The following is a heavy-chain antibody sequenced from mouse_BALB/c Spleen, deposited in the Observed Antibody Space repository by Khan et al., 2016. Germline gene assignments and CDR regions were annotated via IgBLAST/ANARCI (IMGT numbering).Heavy chain of an antibody. CDR1: GYSITSDYA. CDR2: IRYSGST. V-gene: IGHV3-2*02. Sequence: EVQLQESGPGLVKPSQSLSLTCTVTGYSITSDYAWYWLRPFPGNQLELVGYIRYSGSTTYNPSLTSRISITRDTSKNQFFLQLYSVTTEATAPYCCTRSPTDTRYFEGWGAGTTVTVSS. J-gene: IGHJ1*01. CDR3: TRSPTDTRYFEG. D-gene: IGHD1-2*01.